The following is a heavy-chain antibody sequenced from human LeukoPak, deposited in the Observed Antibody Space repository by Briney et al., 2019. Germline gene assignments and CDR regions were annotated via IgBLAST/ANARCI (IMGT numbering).Heavy chain of an antibody. V-gene: IGHV3-64*04. CDR1: GFTFNRFY. CDR2: ISSNGATT. D-gene: IGHD3-10*01. CDR3: ASDGRGDFDY. Sequence: GGSLRLSCSASGFTFNRFYLHWVRQAPGKGLEFVSHISSNGATTHYADSVKGRFTISRDNSKNTLYLQMNSLRAEDTAVYYCASDGRGDFDYWGQGTLVTVSS. J-gene: IGHJ4*02.